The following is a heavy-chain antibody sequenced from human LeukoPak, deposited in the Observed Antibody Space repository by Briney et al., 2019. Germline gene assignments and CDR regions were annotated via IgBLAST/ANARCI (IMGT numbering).Heavy chain of an antibody. Sequence: PSETLSLTCTVSGGSVSSGSYYWAWIRQPPGKGLEWIGSIHYGGSTYYNPSLKSRVFISVDTSKNHFSMKLISVTAADTAVYFCARLVASYDILTGYYKRYFDYWAQGTLVTVSS. J-gene: IGHJ4*02. D-gene: IGHD3-9*01. V-gene: IGHV4-39*01. CDR3: ARLVASYDILTGYYKRYFDY. CDR2: IHYGGST. CDR1: GGSVSSGSYY.